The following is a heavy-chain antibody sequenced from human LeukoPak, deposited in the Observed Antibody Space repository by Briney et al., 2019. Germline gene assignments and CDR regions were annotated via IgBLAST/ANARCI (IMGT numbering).Heavy chain of an antibody. V-gene: IGHV3-30*02. CDR3: AKAYSGSYYGMGLDC. CDR1: GFTFSSYG. Sequence: GGSLRLSCAASGFTFSSYGMHWVRQAPGKGLEWVAFIRYDGSNKYYADSVKGRFTISRDNSKNTLYLQMNSLRDEDTAVYYCAKAYSGSYYGMGLDCWGQGTLVTVSS. D-gene: IGHD1-26*01. CDR2: IRYDGSNK. J-gene: IGHJ4*02.